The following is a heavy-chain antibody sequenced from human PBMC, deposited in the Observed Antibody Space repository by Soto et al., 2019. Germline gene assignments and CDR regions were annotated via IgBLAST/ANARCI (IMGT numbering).Heavy chain of an antibody. CDR2: INAGNGNT. D-gene: IGHD4-17*01. V-gene: IGHV1-3*01. CDR1: GYTFTSYA. CDR3: ARIPDYGDYENYYYYGMDV. Sequence: ASVKVSCKASGYTFTSYAMHWVRQAPGQRPEWMGWINAGNGNTKYSQKFQGRVTITRDTSASTAYMEVSSLRPEDTAVYYCARIPDYGDYENYYYYGMDVWGQGTTVTVSS. J-gene: IGHJ6*02.